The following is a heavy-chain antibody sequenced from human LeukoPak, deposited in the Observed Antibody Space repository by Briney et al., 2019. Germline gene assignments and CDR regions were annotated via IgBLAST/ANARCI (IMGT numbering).Heavy chain of an antibody. Sequence: GRSLRLSCAASGFTFSSYAMHWVRQAPGKGLEWVAVISYDGSNKYYADSAKGRFTISRDNSKNTLYLQMNSLRAEDTAVYYCARGGGVVVPAARFYMDVWGKGTTVTVSS. D-gene: IGHD2-2*01. CDR2: ISYDGSNK. CDR1: GFTFSSYA. V-gene: IGHV3-30-3*01. CDR3: ARGGGVVVPAARFYMDV. J-gene: IGHJ6*03.